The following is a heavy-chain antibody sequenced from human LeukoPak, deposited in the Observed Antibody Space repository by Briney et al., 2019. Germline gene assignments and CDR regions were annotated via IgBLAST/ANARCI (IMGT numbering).Heavy chain of an antibody. CDR3: ARLANWGSPTDY. V-gene: IGHV4-39*01. CDR1: GGSICSSSYY. Sequence: SETLSLTCTVSGGSICSSSYYWGWFRQPPGEGLEWIGSIYYSGTTYYNPSLKSRVTMSVDTSKNQFSLKLTSVTAADTAVYCCARLANWGSPTDYWGQGTLVTVSS. CDR2: IYYSGTT. D-gene: IGHD7-27*01. J-gene: IGHJ4*02.